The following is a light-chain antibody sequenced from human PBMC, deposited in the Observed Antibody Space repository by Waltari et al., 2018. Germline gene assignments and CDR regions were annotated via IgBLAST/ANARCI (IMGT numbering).Light chain of an antibody. V-gene: IGLV2-8*01. CDR1: SRAVGDYNY. CDR3: SSYAGSNNFVV. J-gene: IGLJ2*01. CDR2: EVS. Sequence: QSALTQSPSASGSPGQSVPISCTGISRAVGDYNYVSWYHHHPGKAPKVMIYEVSKRPSGVPDRFSGSKSGNTASLTVSGLQAEDEADYYCSSYAGSNNFVVFGGGTKLTVL.